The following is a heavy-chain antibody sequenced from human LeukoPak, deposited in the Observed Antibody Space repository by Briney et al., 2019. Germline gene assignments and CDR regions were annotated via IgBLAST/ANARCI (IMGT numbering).Heavy chain of an antibody. CDR3: AKGRRPTRVLYYFDY. D-gene: IGHD2-8*02. J-gene: IGHJ4*02. CDR2: ISLDGSNK. CDR1: GFSFSNYG. Sequence: HSGGSLRLSCAASGFSFSNYGMHWVRQAPGKGLEWVALISLDGSNKYYADSVKGRFTISRDNSKNTLYLQMNSLRAEDTAVYYCAKGRRPTRVLYYFDYWGQGTLVTVSS. V-gene: IGHV3-30*18.